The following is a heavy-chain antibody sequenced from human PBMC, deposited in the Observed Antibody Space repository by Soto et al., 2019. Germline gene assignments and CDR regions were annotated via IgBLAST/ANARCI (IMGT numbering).Heavy chain of an antibody. CDR1: GGTFSSYA. CDR3: ARGGDYYDSSGYYFDY. V-gene: IGHV1-69*13. D-gene: IGHD3-22*01. Sequence: RASVKVSCKASGGTFSSYAISWVRQAPGQGLEWMGGIIPIFGTANYAQKFQGRVTITADESTSTAYMELSSLRSEDTAVHYCARGGDYYDSSGYYFDYWGQGTLVTVSS. CDR2: IIPIFGTA. J-gene: IGHJ4*02.